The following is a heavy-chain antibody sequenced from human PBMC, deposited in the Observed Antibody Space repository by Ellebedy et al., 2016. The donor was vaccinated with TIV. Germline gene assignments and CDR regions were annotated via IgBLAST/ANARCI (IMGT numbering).Heavy chain of an antibody. Sequence: SETLSLTXTVSGGSISSTSYYWGWIRQPPGKGLEWIGSIYYSGTTYYNPSLKSRVTISVDTSKNQFSLKLSSVTAADTAVYYCARELTTEDAFDIWGQGTMVTVSS. CDR2: IYYSGTT. D-gene: IGHD4-11*01. CDR1: GGSISSTSYY. J-gene: IGHJ3*02. CDR3: ARELTTEDAFDI. V-gene: IGHV4-39*02.